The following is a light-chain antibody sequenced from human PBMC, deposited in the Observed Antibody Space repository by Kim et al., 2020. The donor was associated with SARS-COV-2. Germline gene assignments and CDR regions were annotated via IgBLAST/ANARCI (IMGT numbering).Light chain of an antibody. V-gene: IGLV2-14*03. CDR2: NVN. Sequence: QSVLTQPASVSGSPGQSITISCTGTSGDIGGYNYVSWYQQHPGRAPKLIIFNVNNRPSGVSDRFSGSKSGNTASLTISGLQTEDEAYFYCTSYTTLSTLIFGGGTQLTVL. J-gene: IGLJ2*01. CDR3: TSYTTLSTLI. CDR1: SGDIGGYNY.